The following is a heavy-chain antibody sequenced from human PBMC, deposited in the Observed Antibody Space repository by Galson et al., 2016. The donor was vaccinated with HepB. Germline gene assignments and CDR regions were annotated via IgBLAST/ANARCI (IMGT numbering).Heavy chain of an antibody. V-gene: IGHV3-53*04. J-gene: IGHJ4*02. CDR1: GFTVSSNY. CDR2: IYSGGST. Sequence: SLRLSCAASGFTVSSNYMIWVRQDPGKGLEWVSVIYSGGSTFYADSAKGRFTIYRHNSQNTLYLQMDSLRVEDTAVYYCICELGVVIRRHYWGQGTLVTVSS. CDR3: ICELGVVIRRHY. D-gene: IGHD3-3*01.